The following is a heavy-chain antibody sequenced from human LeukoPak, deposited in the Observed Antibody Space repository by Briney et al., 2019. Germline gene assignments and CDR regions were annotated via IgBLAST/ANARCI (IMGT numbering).Heavy chain of an antibody. CDR1: GGSISSYY. J-gene: IGHJ5*02. D-gene: IGHD2-2*01. Sequence: SETLSLTCTVSGGSISSYYWSWIRQPAGKGLEWIGRIYTSGSTNYNPSLKSRVTMSVDTSKSQFSLKLSSVTAADTAVYYCARELKPGMPAPYNWFDPWGQGTLVTVSS. CDR3: ARELKPGMPAPYNWFDP. V-gene: IGHV4-4*07. CDR2: IYTSGST.